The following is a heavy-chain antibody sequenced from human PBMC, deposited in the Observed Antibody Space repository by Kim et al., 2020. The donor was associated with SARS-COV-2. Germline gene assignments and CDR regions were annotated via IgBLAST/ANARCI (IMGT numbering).Heavy chain of an antibody. V-gene: IGHV3-48*03. CDR3: ARSPPYNFWSGYLDY. Sequence: GGSLRLSCAASGFTFSSYEMNWVRRAPGEGLEWVSYISSSGTTIYYADSVKGRFTISRDNAKNSLYLQMNSLRAEDTAVYYCARSPPYNFWSGYLDYWGQGTLVPVSS. CDR2: ISSSGTTI. D-gene: IGHD3-3*01. J-gene: IGHJ4*02. CDR1: GFTFSSYE.